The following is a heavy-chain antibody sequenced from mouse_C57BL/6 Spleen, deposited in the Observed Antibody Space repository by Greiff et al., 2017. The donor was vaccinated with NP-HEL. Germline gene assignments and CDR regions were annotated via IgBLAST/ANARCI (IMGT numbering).Heavy chain of an antibody. Sequence: EVQRVESGPGMVKPSQSLSLSCTVTGYSITSGYDWHWIRHFPGNKLEWMGYISYSGSTNYNPTLKGRIPITPDTSKNHFFLKLNSVTTEDSATYYCARAGRTTLVAAGYFDVWGTGTTVTVSS. V-gene: IGHV3-1*01. CDR2: ISYSGST. CDR3: ARAGRTTLVAAGYFDV. CDR1: GYSITSGYD. J-gene: IGHJ1*03. D-gene: IGHD1-1*01.